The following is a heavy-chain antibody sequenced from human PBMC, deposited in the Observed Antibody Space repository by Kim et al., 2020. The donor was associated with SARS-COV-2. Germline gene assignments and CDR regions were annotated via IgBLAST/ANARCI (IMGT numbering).Heavy chain of an antibody. CDR3: ATTSGSYLDVTRKSSYWYFDL. J-gene: IGHJ2*01. Sequence: GGSLRLSCAASGFTFSSYAMHWVRQAPGKGLEWVAVISYDGSNKYYADSVKGRFTISRDNSKNTLYLQMNSLRAEDTAVYYCATTSGSYLDVTRKSSYWYFDLWGRGTLVTVSS. V-gene: IGHV3-30-3*01. D-gene: IGHD1-26*01. CDR1: GFTFSSYA. CDR2: ISYDGSNK.